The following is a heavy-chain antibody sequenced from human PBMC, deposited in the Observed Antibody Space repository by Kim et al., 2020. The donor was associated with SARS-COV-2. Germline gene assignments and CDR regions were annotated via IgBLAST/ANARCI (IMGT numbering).Heavy chain of an antibody. CDR2: IWYDASNK. V-gene: IGHV3-33*07. J-gene: IGHJ4*02. CDR3: ARESLDYAAFDY. D-gene: IGHD4-17*01. Sequence: GGSLRLSCAASGFTFSSYGMSWVRQAPGKGLEWVAVIWYDASNKYYADSVKGRFTISRDNSKNTLYLHMNSLRAEDTAVYYCARESLDYAAFDYWGQGTLVTVSS. CDR1: GFTFSSYG.